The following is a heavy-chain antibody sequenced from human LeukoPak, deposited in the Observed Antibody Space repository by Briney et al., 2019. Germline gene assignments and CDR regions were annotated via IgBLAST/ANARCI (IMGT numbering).Heavy chain of an antibody. CDR2: IWYDGSNK. CDR3: ARGPAKVATITYYYYYYRDV. V-gene: IGHV3-33*01. CDR1: GFTFSSYG. Sequence: GRSLRLSCAASGFTFSSYGMHWVRQAPGKGLEWVAVIWYDGSNKYYADSVKGRFTISRDNSKNTLYLQMNSLRAEDTAVYYCARGPAKVATITYYYYYYRDVWAKGTTVPVSS. D-gene: IGHD5-12*01. J-gene: IGHJ6*03.